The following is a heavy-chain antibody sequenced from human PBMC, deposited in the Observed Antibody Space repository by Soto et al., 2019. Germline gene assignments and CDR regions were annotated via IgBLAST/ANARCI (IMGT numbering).Heavy chain of an antibody. Sequence: EVQLVESGGGLVKPGGSLRLSCAASGFTFSSYSMNWVRQAPGKGLEWVSSISSSSSYIYYADSVKGRFTISRDNAKNSLYLQMNSLRAGDTAVYYCARETAGFWSGSDLDYWGQGTLVTVSS. J-gene: IGHJ4*02. CDR2: ISSSSSYI. CDR3: ARETAGFWSGSDLDY. V-gene: IGHV3-21*01. D-gene: IGHD3-3*01. CDR1: GFTFSSYS.